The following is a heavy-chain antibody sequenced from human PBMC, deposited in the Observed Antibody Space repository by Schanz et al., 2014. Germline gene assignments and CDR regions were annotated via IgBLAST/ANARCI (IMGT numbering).Heavy chain of an antibody. CDR3: AKGMRYCSGGTCYDYYYYCLDV. V-gene: IGHV3-23*01. CDR2: ISHSGGSK. D-gene: IGHD2-15*01. CDR1: GFTFNSYA. J-gene: IGHJ6*02. Sequence: EVQLLDSGGGLVQPGGSLRLSCAASGFTFNSYAMTWVRQAPGKGLEWVSSISHSGGSKYYADSVKGRFTISRDNSENTLYLQMNSLSADDTAVFYCAKGMRYCSGGTCYDYYYYCLDVWGQGTTVTVSS.